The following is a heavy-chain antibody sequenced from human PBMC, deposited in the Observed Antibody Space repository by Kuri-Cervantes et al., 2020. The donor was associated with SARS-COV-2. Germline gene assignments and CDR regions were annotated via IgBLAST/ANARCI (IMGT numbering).Heavy chain of an antibody. V-gene: IGHV1-69*04. CDR1: GGSFSSYA. D-gene: IGHD6-19*01. CDR3: ARETSRTSGTGYYFDY. J-gene: IGHJ4*02. Sequence: SVKVSCKTSGGSFSSYAISWVRQAPGQGLEWMGRIIPIVGVPNYAQNFQDRVTITADTSTSTAYVELSSLRSEDTAVYHCARETSRTSGTGYYFDYWGQGTLVTVSS. CDR2: IIPIVGVP.